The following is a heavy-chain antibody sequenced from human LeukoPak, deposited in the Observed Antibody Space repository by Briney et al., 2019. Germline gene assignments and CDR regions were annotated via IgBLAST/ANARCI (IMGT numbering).Heavy chain of an antibody. J-gene: IGHJ4*02. CDR2: IYYSGST. V-gene: IGHV4-59*08. D-gene: IGHD3-22*01. CDR1: GGSISSYY. Sequence: SETLSLTCTVSGGSISSYYWSWIRQPPGKGLEWIGYIYYSGSTNYNPSLKSRVTISVDTSKNQFSLKLSSVTAADTAVYYCARAPYYYDSSGDQYYFDYWGQETLVTVSS. CDR3: ARAPYYYDSSGDQYYFDY.